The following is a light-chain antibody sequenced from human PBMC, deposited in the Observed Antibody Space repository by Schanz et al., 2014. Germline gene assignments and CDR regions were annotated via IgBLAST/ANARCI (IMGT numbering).Light chain of an antibody. CDR2: EGT. V-gene: IGLV2-23*01. CDR3: CSYADSSTWV. CDR1: SSDLGSYNL. J-gene: IGLJ3*02. Sequence: QSVLTQPASVSGSPGQSITISCTGTSSDLGSYNLVSWYQQHPGKAPKLMIYEGTKRPSGVSNRFSGSRSGSTASLTISGLQAEDEADYYCCSYADSSTWVFGGGTKLTV.